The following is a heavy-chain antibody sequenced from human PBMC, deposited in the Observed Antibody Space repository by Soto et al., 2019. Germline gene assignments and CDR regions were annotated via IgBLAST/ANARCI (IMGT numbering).Heavy chain of an antibody. J-gene: IGHJ4*02. CDR3: VHATIAVRHLDY. CDR2: IYWDDDK. D-gene: IGHD6-6*01. CDR1: GFSLSTSGVG. Sequence: KESGPTLVKPTQTLTLTCTFSGFSLSTSGVGVGWIRQPPGKALEWLALIYWDDDKRYSPSLTSRLTVTKDTSKNQVVLTMTNMDPVDTATYYCVHATIAVRHLDYWGQGTLVTVSS. V-gene: IGHV2-5*02.